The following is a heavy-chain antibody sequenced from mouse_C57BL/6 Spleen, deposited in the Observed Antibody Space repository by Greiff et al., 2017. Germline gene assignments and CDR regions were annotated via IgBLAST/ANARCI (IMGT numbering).Heavy chain of an antibody. CDR3: ILYGSSYSWFAY. J-gene: IGHJ3*01. D-gene: IGHD1-1*01. V-gene: IGHV14-4*01. CDR1: GFNIKDDY. Sequence: EVQRVESGAELVRPGASVKLSCTASGFNIKDDYMHWVKQRPEQGLEWIGWIDPENGDTEYASKFQGKATITADTSSNTAYLQLSSLTSEDTAVYYCILYGSSYSWFAYWGQGTLVTVSA. CDR2: IDPENGDT.